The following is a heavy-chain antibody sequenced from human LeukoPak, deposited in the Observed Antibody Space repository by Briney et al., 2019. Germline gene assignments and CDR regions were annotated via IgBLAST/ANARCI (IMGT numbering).Heavy chain of an antibody. V-gene: IGHV3-48*03. CDR2: ISSGGYTI. CDR3: ARVRGYSGYVLGYWLDP. D-gene: IGHD5-12*01. Sequence: PGGSLRLSCAASGFTFNSYDMNWVRQAPGKGLEWVSSISSGGYTIYYADSVKGRFTISRDNAKNSLFLQMNSLRAEDTAVYYCARVRGYSGYVLGYWLDPWGQGTLVTVSS. CDR1: GFTFNSYD. J-gene: IGHJ5*02.